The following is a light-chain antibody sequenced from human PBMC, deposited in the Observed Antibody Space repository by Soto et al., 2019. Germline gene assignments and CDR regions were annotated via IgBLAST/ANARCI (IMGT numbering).Light chain of an antibody. J-gene: IGKJ1*01. CDR1: QSISSW. CDR2: KAS. Sequence: MAQSPSTLSTFLADRVTVTHRASQSISSWLAWYQQKPGTAPKLLIYKASTLQSGVPSRFSGSGSGTEFTLTISSLQPDDSATYYCQQYNDNWTFGQGTKV. CDR3: QQYNDNWT. V-gene: IGKV1-5*03.